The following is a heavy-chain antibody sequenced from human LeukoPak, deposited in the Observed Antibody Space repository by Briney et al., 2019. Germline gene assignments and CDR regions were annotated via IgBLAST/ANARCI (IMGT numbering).Heavy chain of an antibody. CDR1: GFTFSSYE. Sequence: PGGSLRLSCAASGFTFSSYEMNWVRQAPGKGLEWVSYISSSGSTIYYADSVKGRFTISRDNVKNTLYLQMNSLRVEDTAVYYCTGPSFDASGMGFDPWGQGALVTVSS. CDR2: ISSSGSTI. CDR3: TGPSFDASGMGFDP. D-gene: IGHD3-10*01. V-gene: IGHV3-48*03. J-gene: IGHJ5*02.